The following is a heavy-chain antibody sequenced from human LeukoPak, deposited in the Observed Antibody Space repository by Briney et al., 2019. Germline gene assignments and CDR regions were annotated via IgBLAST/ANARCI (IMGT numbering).Heavy chain of an antibody. Sequence: GGSLRLSCAASGFTVSSNYMSWVRQAPGKGLGWVSVIYSGGSTYYADSVKGRFTISRDNSKNTMYLQMNSLRAEDTAVYYCASSRSGWLQYNYWGQGTLVTVSS. CDR2: IYSGGST. V-gene: IGHV3-66*01. D-gene: IGHD5-24*01. CDR1: GFTVSSNY. CDR3: ASSRSGWLQYNY. J-gene: IGHJ4*02.